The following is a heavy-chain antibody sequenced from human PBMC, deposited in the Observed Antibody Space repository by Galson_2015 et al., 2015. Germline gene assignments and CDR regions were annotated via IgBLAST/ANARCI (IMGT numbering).Heavy chain of an antibody. CDR3: ARDRIGFASYCVF. D-gene: IGHD2-15*01. Sequence: SCKATGGSFSTYAIRWVRQAPGEGIEWMGGITPIFGKPNYAPKFQGRLTITADESKNTANMELNSLRSEDTSVYYCARDRIGFASYCVFWGQGTLVTVTS. J-gene: IGHJ1*01. CDR1: GGSFSTYA. V-gene: IGHV1-69*01. CDR2: ITPIFGKP.